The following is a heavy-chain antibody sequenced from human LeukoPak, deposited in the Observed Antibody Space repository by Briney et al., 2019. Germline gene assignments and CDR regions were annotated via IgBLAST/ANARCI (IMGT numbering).Heavy chain of an antibody. V-gene: IGHV3-23*01. CDR3: AKTPSDSSGYFDY. CDR1: GFTFSSYA. J-gene: IGHJ4*02. CDR2: ISGSGGTT. Sequence: GGSLRLSRAASGFTFSSYAMTWVRQAPGKGLEWVSGISGSGGTTYYADSVKGRFTISRDNSQNTLYLQMNSLRAEDTAVFYCAKTPSDSSGYFDYWGQGTLVTVSS. D-gene: IGHD3-22*01.